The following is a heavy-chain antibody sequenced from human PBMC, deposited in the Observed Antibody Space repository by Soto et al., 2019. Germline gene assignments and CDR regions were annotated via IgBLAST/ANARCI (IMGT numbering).Heavy chain of an antibody. J-gene: IGHJ5*02. D-gene: IGHD4-17*01. Sequence: SVKVSCKASGYTFTSYAMHWVRQAPGQRLEWMGRIIPIIGIAKYAQKFQGRVTITTDKSTSTAYMELSSLRSEDTAAYYCARDYNYDDYGVPAWFDPWGQGTLVTVSS. CDR1: GYTFTSYA. V-gene: IGHV1-69*04. CDR3: ARDYNYDDYGVPAWFDP. CDR2: IIPIIGIA.